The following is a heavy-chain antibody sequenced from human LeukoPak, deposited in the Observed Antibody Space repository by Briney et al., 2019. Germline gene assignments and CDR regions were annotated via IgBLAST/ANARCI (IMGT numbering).Heavy chain of an antibody. Sequence: ASVKVSCKASGYTFTSYAMHWVRQAPGQRLEWMGWINAGNGNTKYSQKFQGRVTITRDTSASTAYMELSSPRSEDTAVYYCARGITMVRGVIITYNWFDPRGQGTLVTVSS. J-gene: IGHJ5*02. V-gene: IGHV1-3*01. CDR3: ARGITMVRGVIITYNWFDP. D-gene: IGHD3-10*01. CDR1: GYTFTSYA. CDR2: INAGNGNT.